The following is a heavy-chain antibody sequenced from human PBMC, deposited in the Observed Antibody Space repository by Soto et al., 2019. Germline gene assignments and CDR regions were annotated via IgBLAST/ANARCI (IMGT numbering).Heavy chain of an antibody. Sequence: QVQLQESGPGLVKPSETLSLTCTVSGGSISSYYWSWIRQPAGKGLEWIGRIYTSGSTNYNPSLKSRVPMSVDTSKNQFSLKLSHVTAADTAVYYCARVILLKSPYSSGWYDYGIDVWGQGTTVTVSS. J-gene: IGHJ6*02. CDR2: IYTSGST. D-gene: IGHD6-19*01. CDR1: GGSISSYY. V-gene: IGHV4-4*07. CDR3: ARVILLKSPYSSGWYDYGIDV.